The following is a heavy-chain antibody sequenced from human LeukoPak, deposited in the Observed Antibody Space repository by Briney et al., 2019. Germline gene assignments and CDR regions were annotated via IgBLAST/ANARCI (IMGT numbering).Heavy chain of an antibody. V-gene: IGHV4-59*01. Sequence: SETLSLTCTVSGGSISSYYWSWIRQPPGKGLEWIGYIYYSGSTNYNPSLKSRVTISVDTSKNQFSLKLSSVTAADTAVYYCERDRTSYGYFDYWGQGTLVTVSS. J-gene: IGHJ4*02. CDR2: IYYSGST. CDR3: ERDRTSYGYFDY. CDR1: GGSISSYY. D-gene: IGHD5-18*01.